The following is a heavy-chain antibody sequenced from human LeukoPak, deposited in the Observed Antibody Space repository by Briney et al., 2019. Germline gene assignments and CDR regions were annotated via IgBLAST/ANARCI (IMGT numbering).Heavy chain of an antibody. CDR3: ARVIVGATDGGGFYYYHYMDV. CDR1: GGSISSSNW. CDR2: IYHSGST. J-gene: IGHJ6*03. Sequence: PAETLSLTCAVSGGSISSSNWWSWVRQPPGKGLEWIGEIYHSGSTNYNPSLKSRVTISVDKAKNQFSLKLNSVTAADTAIYYCARVIVGATDGGGFYYYHYMDVWGKGTTVTIS. V-gene: IGHV4-4*02. D-gene: IGHD1-26*01.